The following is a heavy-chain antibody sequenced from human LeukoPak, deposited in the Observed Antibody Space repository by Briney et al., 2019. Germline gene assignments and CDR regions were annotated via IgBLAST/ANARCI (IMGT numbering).Heavy chain of an antibody. V-gene: IGHV3-30*03. CDR2: ISYDGSNK. J-gene: IGHJ4*02. D-gene: IGHD3-22*01. CDR1: GFTFDDYG. Sequence: GGSLRLSCAASGFTFDDYGMSWVRQAPGKGLEWVSVISYDGSNKYYADSVKGRFTISRDNSKNTLYLQMNSLRAEDTAVYYCASPLIDSSGYYEDYWGQGTLVTVSS. CDR3: ASPLIDSSGYYEDY.